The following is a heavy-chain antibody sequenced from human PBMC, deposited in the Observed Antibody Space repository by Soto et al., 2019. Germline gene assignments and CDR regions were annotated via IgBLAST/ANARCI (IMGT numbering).Heavy chain of an antibody. V-gene: IGHV4-59*12. CDR3: ARESRSWYGSIWDY. D-gene: IGHD6-13*01. Sequence: PSETLSLTCTVAGGSSSSYYWIWIRQPPGNVLEWIGYIYFSGGTNYNPSLKSRVTISVDTSKKQFSLKLSSVTAADTAVYYCARESRSWYGSIWDYWGQGTLVTVSS. CDR2: IYFSGGT. CDR1: GGSSSSYY. J-gene: IGHJ4*02.